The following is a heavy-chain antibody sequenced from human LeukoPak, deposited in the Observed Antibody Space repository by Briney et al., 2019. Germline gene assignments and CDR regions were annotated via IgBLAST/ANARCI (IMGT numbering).Heavy chain of an antibody. CDR2: IIPILGIA. Sequence: ASVKVSCKASGGTFSSYAISWVRQAPGQGLEWMGWIIPILGIANYAQKFQGRVTITADKSTSTAYMELSSLRSEDTAVYYCATTPTVTTFFGYWGQGTLVTVSS. CDR1: GGTFSSYA. D-gene: IGHD4-17*01. J-gene: IGHJ4*02. CDR3: ATTPTVTTFFGY. V-gene: IGHV1-69*10.